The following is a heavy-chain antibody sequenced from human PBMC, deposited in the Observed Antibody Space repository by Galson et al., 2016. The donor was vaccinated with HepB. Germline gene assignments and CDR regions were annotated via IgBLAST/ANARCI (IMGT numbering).Heavy chain of an antibody. J-gene: IGHJ4*02. Sequence: LSLTCNVSDDSISRSFYYWGWIRQPPGKGLEWIASAYNNGGTYHNPSLKSRVTMSVDRSNNKFSLDMRSMTAADTAIYFCVRSVAEEFFDHWGQGILVTVSA. CDR2: AYNNGGT. CDR3: VRSVAEEFFDH. D-gene: IGHD3-3*01. CDR1: DDSISRSFYY. V-gene: IGHV4-39*07.